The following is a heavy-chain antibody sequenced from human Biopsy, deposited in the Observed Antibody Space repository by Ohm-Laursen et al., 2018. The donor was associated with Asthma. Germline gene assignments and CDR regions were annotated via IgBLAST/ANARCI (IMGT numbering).Heavy chain of an antibody. Sequence: PSVKVSCKASGYSFTDYHLHWVRQAPGQGLEWMGRINPNSGGTNYAQKFQGRVTMTRDTSISTAYMELSRLRSDDTAVYYCAREGITGTTAWFDPWGQGTLVPVSS. D-gene: IGHD1-7*01. CDR1: GYSFTDYH. J-gene: IGHJ5*02. V-gene: IGHV1-2*06. CDR3: AREGITGTTAWFDP. CDR2: INPNSGGT.